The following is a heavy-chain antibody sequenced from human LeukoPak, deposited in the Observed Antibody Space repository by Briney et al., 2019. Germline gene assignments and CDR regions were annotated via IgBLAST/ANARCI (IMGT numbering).Heavy chain of an antibody. D-gene: IGHD1-26*01. CDR2: GYHSGST. CDR3: ARGRGSYYYYSDY. V-gene: IGHV4-38-2*02. Sequence: SETLSLTCTVSGYSISNGYYWGWIRQPPGKGLELIGSGYHSGSTYYNPSLKSRVTISVDTTKNQFSLQLTSVTAADTAVYYCARGRGSYYYYSDYRGQGTLVTVSS. CDR1: GYSISNGYY. J-gene: IGHJ4*02.